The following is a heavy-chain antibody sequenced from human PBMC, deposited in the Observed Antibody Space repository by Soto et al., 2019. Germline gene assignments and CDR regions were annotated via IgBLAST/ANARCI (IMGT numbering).Heavy chain of an antibody. CDR3: AKVGDYQTSKYGYGMDV. CDR1: GFTFSSYG. CDR2: ISYDGSNK. Sequence: QVQLVESGGGVVQPGRSLRLSCAASGFTFSSYGMHWVRQAPGKGLERVAVISYDGSNKYYADSVKGRFTISRDNSKNTLYLQMSSLRAEDTAVYYCAKVGDYQTSKYGYGMDVWGQGTTVTVSS. J-gene: IGHJ6*02. V-gene: IGHV3-30*18. D-gene: IGHD2-2*01.